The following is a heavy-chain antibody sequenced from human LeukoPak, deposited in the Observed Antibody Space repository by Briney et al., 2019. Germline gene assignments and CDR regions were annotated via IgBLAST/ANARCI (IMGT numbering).Heavy chain of an antibody. CDR1: GFTFSSCT. CDR3: AIAGPSTTMALDFFDY. Sequence: GGSLRLSCAASGFTFSSCTLNWVRQAPGKGLEWVSSMSICCSYIAHADSVQSRLTISRDNAKNSLYLQMNSLRAEDTAVYYCAIAGPSTTMALDFFDYWGQGTLVTVSS. CDR2: MSICCSYI. D-gene: IGHD2-2*01. J-gene: IGHJ4*02. V-gene: IGHV3-21*01.